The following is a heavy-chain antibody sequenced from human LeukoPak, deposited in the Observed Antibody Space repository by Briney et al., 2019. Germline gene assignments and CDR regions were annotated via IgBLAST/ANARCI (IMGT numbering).Heavy chain of an antibody. D-gene: IGHD3-10*01. J-gene: IGHJ3*02. CDR3: TRKEDYYASGNAFDI. CDR1: GFTFSGSA. Sequence: GGSLRLSCAASGFTFSGSAMHWVRQASGKGLEWVGRIRGNANTYATAYGESVKGRFTISRDDSKNTAYLQMNSLKTEDTAVYYCTRKEDYYASGNAFDIWGQGTMVTVSS. V-gene: IGHV3-73*01. CDR2: IRGNANTYAT.